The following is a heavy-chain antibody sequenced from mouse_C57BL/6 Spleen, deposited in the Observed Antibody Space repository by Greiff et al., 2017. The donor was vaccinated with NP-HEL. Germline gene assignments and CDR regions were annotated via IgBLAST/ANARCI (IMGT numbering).Heavy chain of an antibody. CDR1: GYTFTDYE. J-gene: IGHJ4*01. Sequence: QVQLKESGAELVRPGASVTLSCKASGYTFTDYEMHWVKQTPVPGLEWIGAIDPETGGTAYNQKFKGKAILTADKSSSTAYMELRSLTSEDSAVYYCTREGISEAYYYAMDYWGQGTSVTVSS. CDR2: IDPETGGT. V-gene: IGHV1-15*01. CDR3: TREGISEAYYYAMDY.